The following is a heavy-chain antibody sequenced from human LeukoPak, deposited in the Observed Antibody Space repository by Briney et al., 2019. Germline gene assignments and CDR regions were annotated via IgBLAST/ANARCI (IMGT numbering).Heavy chain of an antibody. CDR1: GFTFSSYW. V-gene: IGHV3-23*01. CDR3: AKDRRYPSS. J-gene: IGHJ5*02. D-gene: IGHD3-9*01. CDR2: IGGSGGST. Sequence: GGSLRLSCAASGFTFSSYWMHWVRQAPGKGLEWVSSIGGSGGSTYYADSVKGRFTISRDNSKNTLYLQMNSLRAEDTAVYYCAKDRRYPSSWGQGTLVTVSS.